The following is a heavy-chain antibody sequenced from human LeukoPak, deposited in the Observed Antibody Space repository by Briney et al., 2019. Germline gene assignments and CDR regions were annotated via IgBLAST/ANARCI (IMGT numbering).Heavy chain of an antibody. CDR2: ISSNGGST. V-gene: IGHV3-64*01. D-gene: IGHD3-22*01. CDR1: GFTFSSYA. CDR3: ARDSSGYYGY. J-gene: IGHJ4*02. Sequence: PGGSLRLSCAASGFTFSSYAMHWVRQAPGKGLEYVSAISSNGGSTYYANSVKGRFTISRDNSKNTLYLQMGSLRAEDMAMYYCARDSSGYYGYWGQGTLVTVSS.